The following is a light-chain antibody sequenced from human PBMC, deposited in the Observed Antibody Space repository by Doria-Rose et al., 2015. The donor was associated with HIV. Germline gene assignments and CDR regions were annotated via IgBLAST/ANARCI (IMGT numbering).Light chain of an antibody. Sequence: IQMPQSPSSLSASEGDRVTITCRASQDIYTSLAWYQQKPGTAPKLLIFDAPSLESGVPSRISGSGSGTDFTLTISSLQPEDFATFYCQQFYTFPHTFGQGTRLEIK. CDR2: DAP. V-gene: IGKV1-13*02. CDR1: QDIYTS. J-gene: IGKJ5*01. CDR3: QQFYTFPHT.